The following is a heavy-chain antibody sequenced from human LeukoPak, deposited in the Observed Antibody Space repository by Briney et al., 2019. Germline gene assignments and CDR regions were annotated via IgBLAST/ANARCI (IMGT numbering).Heavy chain of an antibody. CDR3: ARWDLYDSSGYAHFDY. Sequence: PSETLSLTCTVSGGSISSSSYYWGWIRQPPGKGLEWIGSIYYSGSTYYNPSLKSRVTISVDTSKNQFSLKLSSVTAADTAVYYCARWDLYDSSGYAHFDYWGQGTLVTVSS. J-gene: IGHJ4*02. CDR2: IYYSGST. D-gene: IGHD3-22*01. V-gene: IGHV4-39*01. CDR1: GGSISSSSYY.